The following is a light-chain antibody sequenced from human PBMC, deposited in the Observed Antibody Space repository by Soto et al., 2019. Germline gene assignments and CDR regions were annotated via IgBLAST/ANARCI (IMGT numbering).Light chain of an antibody. CDR2: GAS. V-gene: IGKV3-15*01. Sequence: EIVMTQSPATLSVSPGERVTLSCRASQSVSVDLAWYQQRPGQAPRLLIYGASTRATGIPVRFSGSGSGTEFSLNISSLQSEDFAFYYCQQYNNWPPWTLGQGTKVDIK. J-gene: IGKJ1*01. CDR3: QQYNNWPPWT. CDR1: QSVSVD.